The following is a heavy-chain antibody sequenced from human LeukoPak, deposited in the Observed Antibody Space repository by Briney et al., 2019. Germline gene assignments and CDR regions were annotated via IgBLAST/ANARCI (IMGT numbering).Heavy chain of an antibody. V-gene: IGHV1-46*01. Sequence: GASVKVSCKAFGYTFTSNYMHWVRQAPGQGPEWMGVISPSGGSTTYAQKFQGRVTLTRDMSTSTDYLELSSLRSEDTAVYYCARYLEPYYYDSSGYPPLDYWGQGTLVTVSS. J-gene: IGHJ4*02. CDR1: GYTFTSNY. D-gene: IGHD3-22*01. CDR3: ARYLEPYYYDSSGYPPLDY. CDR2: ISPSGGST.